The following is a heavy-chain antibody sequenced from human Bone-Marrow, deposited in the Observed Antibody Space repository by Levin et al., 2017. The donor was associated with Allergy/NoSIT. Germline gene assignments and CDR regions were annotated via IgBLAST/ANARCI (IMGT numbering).Heavy chain of an antibody. V-gene: IGHV3-23*01. CDR1: GFPFDVYA. CDR2: MSGSGDDT. D-gene: IGHD2-21*01. CDR3: AKDKRGDYCGSGTNFDS. Sequence: ASVKVSCVASGFPFDVYAMTWVRQAPGKGLEWVSSMSGSGDDTYYADSVKGRFTISRDTSKNTLYLRMNSLKEEDTGEYYCAKDKRGDYCGSGTNFDSWGQGTLVTVSS. J-gene: IGHJ4*02.